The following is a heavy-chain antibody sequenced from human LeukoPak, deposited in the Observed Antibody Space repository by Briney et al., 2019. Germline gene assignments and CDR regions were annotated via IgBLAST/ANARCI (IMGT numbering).Heavy chain of an antibody. CDR3: ARDRFLGNWNPRTPYYFDY. V-gene: IGHV4-30-2*05. CDR1: GGSISSGGYY. Sequence: SQTLSLTCTVSGGSISSGGYYWSWIRQPPGKGLEWIGYIYHSGSTYYNPSLKSRVTISVDTSKNQFSLKLSSVTAADTAVYYCARDRFLGNWNPRTPYYFDYWGQGTLVTVSS. D-gene: IGHD1-20*01. CDR2: IYHSGST. J-gene: IGHJ4*02.